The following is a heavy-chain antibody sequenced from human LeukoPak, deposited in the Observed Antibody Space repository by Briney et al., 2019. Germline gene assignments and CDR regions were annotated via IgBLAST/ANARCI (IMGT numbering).Heavy chain of an antibody. CDR3: ARAPMIVVVITPVNYYYYMDV. V-gene: IGHV7-4-1*02. J-gene: IGHJ6*03. D-gene: IGHD3-22*01. CDR2: INTKTGNP. CDR1: GYTFTRYA. Sequence: VASVKVSCKASGYTFTRYAMNWVRQAPGQGLEWVGWINTKTGNPTYAQAFTGRFVFSLDTSVSTAYLQISSLKAEDTAVYYCARAPMIVVVITPVNYYYYMDVWGKGTTVTVSS.